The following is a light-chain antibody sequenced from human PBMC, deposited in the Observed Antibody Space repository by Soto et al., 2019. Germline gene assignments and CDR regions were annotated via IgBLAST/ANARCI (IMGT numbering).Light chain of an antibody. V-gene: IGLV2-11*01. CDR3: CSYAGRYTYV. J-gene: IGLJ1*01. CDR2: DVN. Sequence: LTQPRSVSGSPGQSVSISCTGTSSDVGGYNYVSWYQQHPGKAPKVMIYDVNKRPSGVPDRFSGSKSGNTASLTISGLQSEDEADYYCCSYAGRYTYVFGTGTKVTVL. CDR1: SSDVGGYNY.